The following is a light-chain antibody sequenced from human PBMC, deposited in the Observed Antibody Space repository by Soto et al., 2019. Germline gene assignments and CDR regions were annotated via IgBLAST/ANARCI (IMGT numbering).Light chain of an antibody. CDR3: QQYSNWPPWT. J-gene: IGKJ1*01. Sequence: EIVLTQSPGTRSWSPVEIATLSFRASQNVGSNLAWYQQKPGQTPRLLIYGASTRATGIPARFSGSGSATEFTLTINSLQSEDFAVYYCQQYSNWPPWTFGQGTKVDI. CDR1: QNVGSN. CDR2: GAS. V-gene: IGKV3-15*01.